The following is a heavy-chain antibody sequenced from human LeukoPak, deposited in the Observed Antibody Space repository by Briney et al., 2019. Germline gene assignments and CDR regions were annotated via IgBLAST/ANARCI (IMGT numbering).Heavy chain of an antibody. CDR1: GYSFTSSW. CDR3: ARCLYCSGGSCRFDY. V-gene: IGHV5-51*01. D-gene: IGHD2-15*01. J-gene: IGHJ4*02. CDR2: IYPGDSDI. Sequence: GESLKISCEGSGYSFTSSWIGWVRQMPGKGLEWMGIIYPGDSDIRYSPSFQGQVTISADKSITTAYLQWSSLKASDTAIYYCARCLYCSGGSCRFDYWGQGTLVTVSS.